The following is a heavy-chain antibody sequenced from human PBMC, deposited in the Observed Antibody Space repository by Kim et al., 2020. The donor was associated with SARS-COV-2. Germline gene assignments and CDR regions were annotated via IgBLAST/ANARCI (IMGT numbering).Heavy chain of an antibody. CDR1: GFIVSRNY. CDR3: ATTGRDCGGDCYSGDYYGMDV. D-gene: IGHD2-21*02. CDR2: IRSDGRT. J-gene: IGHJ6*02. V-gene: IGHV3-53*01. Sequence: GGSLRLSCAASGFIVSRNYVSWVRQAPGKGLEWVSIIRSDGRTTYADSVKGRFTISRDESKNTLSLHMNSLRADDTAVYYCATTGRDCGGDCYSGDYYGMDVWGQGTTVTVSS.